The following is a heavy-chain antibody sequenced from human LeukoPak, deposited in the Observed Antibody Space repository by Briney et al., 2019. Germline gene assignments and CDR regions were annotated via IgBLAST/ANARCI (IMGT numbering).Heavy chain of an antibody. CDR1: GGSFSGYY. V-gene: IGHV4-4*07. J-gene: IGHJ4*02. CDR2: IYNSGST. Sequence: SETLSLTCAVYGGSFSGYYWSWIRQPAGKRLEWIGRIYNSGSTNYNPSLKSRVTMSVDTSKNQFSLKLSSVTAADTAVYYCAKDGTRPYYGSGSYYNYFDYWGQGTLVTVSS. D-gene: IGHD3-10*01. CDR3: AKDGTRPYYGSGSYYNYFDY.